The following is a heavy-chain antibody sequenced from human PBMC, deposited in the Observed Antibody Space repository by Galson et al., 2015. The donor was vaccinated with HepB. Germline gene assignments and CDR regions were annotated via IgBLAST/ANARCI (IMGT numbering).Heavy chain of an antibody. CDR3: TTDLYCSSPSCLYDAFDI. CDR1: GFTFSKAW. V-gene: IGHV3-15*07. D-gene: IGHD2-2*01. Sequence: SLRLSCAASGFTFSKAWMNWVRQAPGKGLEWVGRIKSKTDGGTTDYAAPVKGRFTISRDDSKNTLYLEMNSPKTEDTAVYYCTTDLYCSSPSCLYDAFDIWGQGTMVTVSS. J-gene: IGHJ3*02. CDR2: IKSKTDGGTT.